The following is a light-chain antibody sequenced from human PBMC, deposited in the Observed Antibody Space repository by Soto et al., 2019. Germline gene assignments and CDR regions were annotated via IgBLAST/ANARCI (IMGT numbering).Light chain of an antibody. CDR2: GAS. V-gene: IGKV3-20*01. CDR1: QSVSSSY. J-gene: IGKJ2*01. Sequence: EIVLTQSPGTLSLSPGERATLSCRASQSVSSSYLAWYQQKPGQAPRLLIYGASARATGIPDRFSGSGSGTAFTLTISRLEPEDSAVYYCQQYGSSALYTFGQRTKLEIK. CDR3: QQYGSSALYT.